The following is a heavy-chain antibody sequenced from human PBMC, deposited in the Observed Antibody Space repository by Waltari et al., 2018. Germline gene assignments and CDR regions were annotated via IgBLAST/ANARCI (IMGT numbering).Heavy chain of an antibody. J-gene: IGHJ4*02. CDR1: GGTFSSYA. CDR3: ARLGGNSPDY. CDR2: IYPDDSDT. Sequence: VQLVQSGAEVKKPGSSVKVSCKASGGTFSSYAISWVRQMPGKGLEWMGIIYPDDSDTRYSPSLQGQVTISADKSISTAYLQWSSLKASDTAMYYCARLGGNSPDYWGQGTLVTVSS. V-gene: IGHV5-51*01. D-gene: IGHD2-21*02.